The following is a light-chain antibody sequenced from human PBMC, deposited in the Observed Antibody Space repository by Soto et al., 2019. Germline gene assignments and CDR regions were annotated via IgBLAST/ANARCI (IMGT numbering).Light chain of an antibody. V-gene: IGKV1-5*01. CDR3: KQYNTYSGT. CDR1: QSTSSW. J-gene: IGKJ1*01. Sequence: DIQMTQSPSTLSASVGDTVTITCRASQSTSSWLAWYQQKPGKAPKVLIYDVSSLESGVQSRFSGSGSGTEFTLTIKSLQPDDFATYYCKQYNTYSGTFGPGTKVDNK. CDR2: DVS.